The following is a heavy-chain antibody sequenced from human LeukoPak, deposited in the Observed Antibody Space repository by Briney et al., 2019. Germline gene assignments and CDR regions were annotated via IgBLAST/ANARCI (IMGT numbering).Heavy chain of an antibody. V-gene: IGHV4-59*12. D-gene: IGHD3-10*01. CDR1: GGSISSYY. Sequence: SETLSLTCTVSGGSISSYYWSWIRQPPGKGLEWIGYIYYSGSTNYNPSLKSRVTISVDTSKNQFSLKLSSVTAADTAVYYCARLTKNDSGTYRFGKKKRGYMDVWGKGTTVTISS. CDR2: IYYSGST. J-gene: IGHJ6*03. CDR3: ARLTKNDSGTYRFGKKKRGYMDV.